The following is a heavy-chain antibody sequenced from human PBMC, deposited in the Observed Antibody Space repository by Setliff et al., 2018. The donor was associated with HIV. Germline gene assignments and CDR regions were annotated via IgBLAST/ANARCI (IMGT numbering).Heavy chain of an antibody. J-gene: IGHJ5*02. V-gene: IGHV4-38-2*02. CDR2: FYETGYT. CDR1: GDFFSTDYY. D-gene: IGHD2-21*02. CDR3: ARARLQGMVTAVGPRDNCLDP. Sequence: SETLSLTCTVSGDFFSTDYYWGWIRQSPGKGLEWIGSFYETGYTNYNPSLRSRVIMSMDTSKNQFSLKLSSVTAADTAVYYCARARLQGMVTAVGPRDNCLDPWGQGTRVTVSS.